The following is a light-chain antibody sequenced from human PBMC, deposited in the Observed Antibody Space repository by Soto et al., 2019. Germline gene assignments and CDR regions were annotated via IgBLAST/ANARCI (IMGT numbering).Light chain of an antibody. CDR2: GAS. CDR1: ERLSSVY. V-gene: IGKV3-20*01. CDR3: QQYGGSPRIT. J-gene: IGKJ5*01. Sequence: EIVLTQSPGTLSLSPGERATLSCRASERLSSVYLAWYQQRPGQPPRLLISGASNRATGIPDRFSGSGSGTDFTLIINRLEPEDVAIYYCQQYGGSPRITFGQGTRLEIK.